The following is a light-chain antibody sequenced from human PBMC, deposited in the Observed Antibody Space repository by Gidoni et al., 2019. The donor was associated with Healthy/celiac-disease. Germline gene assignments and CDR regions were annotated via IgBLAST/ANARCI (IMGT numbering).Light chain of an antibody. V-gene: IGLV6-57*03. CDR3: QSYDSSNQRVV. Sequence: NFMLTQPHSVSESPGETVTFTCTRSSGSIASNYVQWYQQRPGSAPTTVIYEDNHRPSGVPDRFSGSIDSSSNSASLTISGLKTEDEADYYCQSYDSSNQRVVFGGGTKLTVL. CDR1: SGSIASNY. CDR2: EDN. J-gene: IGLJ2*01.